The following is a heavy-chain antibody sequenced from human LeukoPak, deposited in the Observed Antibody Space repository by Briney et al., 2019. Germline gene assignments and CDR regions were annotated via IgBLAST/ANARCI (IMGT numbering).Heavy chain of an antibody. V-gene: IGHV1-18*01. CDR1: GYTFTSYG. D-gene: IGHD6-13*01. J-gene: IGHJ6*02. Sequence: ASVKVSCKASGYTFTSYGISWVRQAPGQGLEWMGWISAYNGNTNYAQKLRGRVTMTTDTSTSTAYMELRSLGSDDTAVYYCARDSIAAAGIFYYGMDVWGQGTTVTVSS. CDR3: ARDSIAAAGIFYYGMDV. CDR2: ISAYNGNT.